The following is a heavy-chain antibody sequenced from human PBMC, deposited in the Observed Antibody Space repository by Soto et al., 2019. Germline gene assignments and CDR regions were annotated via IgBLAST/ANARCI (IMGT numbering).Heavy chain of an antibody. CDR2: ISAYNGNT. CDR3: ARAGGAVAVQRWFDP. Sequence: QVQLVQSGAEVKKPGASVKVSCKASGYTFTSYGISWVRQAPGQGLEWMGWISAYNGNTNYAQKLQGRVTMTTDTXXXXXXXXXXXXXXXXXXVYYCARAGGAVAVQRWFDPWGQGTLVTVSS. CDR1: GYTFTSYG. J-gene: IGHJ5*02. D-gene: IGHD6-19*01. V-gene: IGHV1-18*01.